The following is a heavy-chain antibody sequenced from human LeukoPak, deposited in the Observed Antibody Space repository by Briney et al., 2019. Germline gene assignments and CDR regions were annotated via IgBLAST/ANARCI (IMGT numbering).Heavy chain of an antibody. D-gene: IGHD2-21*02. CDR1: GGSINGNY. J-gene: IGHJ5*02. Sequence: PSETLSLSCTVSGGSINGNYWTWIRQPPGKGLEWIGFMRDDGRTNYNPSLTSRVSLSIDKSTNEFSLNLRSVTAADTAVYYCARVFRGAVTANWFDIWGQGTLVTVSA. CDR2: MRDDGRT. V-gene: IGHV4-59*01. CDR3: ARVFRGAVTANWFDI.